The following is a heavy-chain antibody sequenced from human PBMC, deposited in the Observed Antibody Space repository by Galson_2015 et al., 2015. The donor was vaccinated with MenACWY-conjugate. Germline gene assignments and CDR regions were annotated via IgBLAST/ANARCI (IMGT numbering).Heavy chain of an antibody. CDR1: GFTFNTHW. J-gene: IGHJ3*01. Sequence: SLRLSCAASGFTFNTHWMGWVRQAPGAGLQWVAQIKHGGSGTYYVDSVKGRFTISRDNARNSLYLHMNNLRAEDTAVYYCTRAKEQWLSETFDVWGQGTMVTVSS. D-gene: IGHD6-19*01. CDR3: TRAKEQWLSETFDV. V-gene: IGHV3-7*01. CDR2: IKHGGSGT.